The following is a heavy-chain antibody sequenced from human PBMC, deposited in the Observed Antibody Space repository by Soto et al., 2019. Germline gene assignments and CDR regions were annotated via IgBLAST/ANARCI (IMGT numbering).Heavy chain of an antibody. V-gene: IGHV3-11*01. CDR2: ISSSGSVM. Sequence: GGSLRLSCAASGFTFSDYFMSWVRQAPGKGLEWVSYISSSGSVMNYADSVKGRFTISRDNAKNSLYLQMNSLRAEDTAVYYCAREGLPSGGIYYYMDVWGKGTTVTVSS. CDR1: GFTFSDYF. D-gene: IGHD5-18*01. J-gene: IGHJ6*03. CDR3: AREGLPSGGIYYYMDV.